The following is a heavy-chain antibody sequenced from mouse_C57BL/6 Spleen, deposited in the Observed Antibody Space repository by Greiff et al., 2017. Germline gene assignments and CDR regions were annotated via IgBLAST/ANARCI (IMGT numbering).Heavy chain of an antibody. CDR1: GYTFTSYG. CDR2: IYIGNGYT. V-gene: IGHV1-58*01. J-gene: IGHJ4*01. CDR3: AKSSKQGRGAMDY. Sequence: VQLQQSGAELVRPGSSVKMSCKTSGYTFTSYGINWVKQRPGQGLEWIGYIYIGNGYTEYNEKFQGKATLTSDTSSSTAYMQLSSLTSGASAIYFCAKSSKQGRGAMDYWGQGTSVTVSS.